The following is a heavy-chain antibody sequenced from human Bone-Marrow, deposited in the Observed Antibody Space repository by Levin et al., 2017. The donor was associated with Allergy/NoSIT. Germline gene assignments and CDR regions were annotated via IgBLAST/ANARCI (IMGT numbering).Heavy chain of an antibody. CDR1: GGSIGHYY. CDR3: ARLTRVTLSSYTPNYMDV. CDR2: TYYSGRT. Sequence: KASETLSLTCSISGGSIGHYYWTWIRQSPGKGLEWIGHTYYSGRTKYNPSLKTRVTMSRDTAKNQFSLDLDSVTPADTAVYFCARLTRVTLSSYTPNYMDVWGKGTTITV. V-gene: IGHV4-59*01. J-gene: IGHJ6*03. D-gene: IGHD5-18*01.